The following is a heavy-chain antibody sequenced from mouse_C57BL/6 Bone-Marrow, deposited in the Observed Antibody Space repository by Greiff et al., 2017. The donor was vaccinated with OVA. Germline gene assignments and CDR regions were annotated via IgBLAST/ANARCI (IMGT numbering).Heavy chain of an antibody. CDR1: GFTFSDFY. CDR2: SRYKANDYTT. J-gene: IGHJ2*01. V-gene: IGHV7-1*01. CDR3: ARDSLGLDY. D-gene: IGHD4-1*01. Sequence: EVLLVESGGGLVQSGRSLRLSCATSGFTFSDFYMEWVRQAPGKGLEWISASRYKANDYTTEYTASVKGRFIVSRDTSQSILYLQMKAMRDEDTAIYYCARDSLGLDYWGQGTTLTVAS.